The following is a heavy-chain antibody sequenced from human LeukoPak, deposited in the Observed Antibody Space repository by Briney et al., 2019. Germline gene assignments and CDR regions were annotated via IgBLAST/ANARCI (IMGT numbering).Heavy chain of an antibody. Sequence: RGSLRLSCAASGFTFSSYAMSWVRQAPGKGLEWVSYISSSGSTIYYADSVKGRFTISRDNAKNSLYLQMNSLRAEDTAVYYCASGADDYSNAKTDYWGQGTLVTVSS. CDR1: GFTFSSYA. D-gene: IGHD4-11*01. CDR2: ISSSGSTI. V-gene: IGHV3-48*04. J-gene: IGHJ4*02. CDR3: ASGADDYSNAKTDY.